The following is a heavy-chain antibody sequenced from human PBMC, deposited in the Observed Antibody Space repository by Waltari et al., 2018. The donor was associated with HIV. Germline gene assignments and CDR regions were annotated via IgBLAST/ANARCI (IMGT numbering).Heavy chain of an antibody. CDR2: INTNTGNP. J-gene: IGHJ6*02. Sequence: VQLVHSGSELQKPGASVKVSCKASGYTFTRYAMNSVRQAPGHGLEWMGWINTNTGNPTYAQGFTGRFVFSLDTSVSTAYLQISSLKAEDTAVYYCARGDWGIAVATHYYYYGMDVWGQGTTVTVSS. CDR1: GYTFTRYA. V-gene: IGHV7-4-1*02. D-gene: IGHD6-19*01. CDR3: ARGDWGIAVATHYYYYGMDV.